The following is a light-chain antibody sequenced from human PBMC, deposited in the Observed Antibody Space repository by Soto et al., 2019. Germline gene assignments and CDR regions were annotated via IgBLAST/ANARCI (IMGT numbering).Light chain of an antibody. CDR2: VGTGGIVG. CDR3: GADHGSGSNFVYV. Sequence: QAVVTQPPSASASLGASVTLTCTLSSGHSNYKVDWYQQRPGKGPRFVMRVGTGGIVGSKGEGIPDRFSVLGSGLIRYLTIKNIQEEDESDYYCGADHGSGSNFVYVFGTGTKLTVL. V-gene: IGLV9-49*01. CDR1: SGHSNYK. J-gene: IGLJ1*01.